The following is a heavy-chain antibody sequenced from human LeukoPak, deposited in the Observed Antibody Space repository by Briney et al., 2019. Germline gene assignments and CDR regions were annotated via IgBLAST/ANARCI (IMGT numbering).Heavy chain of an antibody. D-gene: IGHD6-19*01. CDR1: GGSISGYY. V-gene: IGHV4-4*07. CDR2: LYSSGDT. Sequence: SETLSLTCTVSGGSISGYYWNWVRQPADRRLEWIGRLYSSGDTYYNPSLKSRLTISVDTSKNQFSLKLRSVTAADTAVYYCARGSSGSTKRYYFDSWGQGALVTVPS. CDR3: ARGSSGSTKRYYFDS. J-gene: IGHJ4*02.